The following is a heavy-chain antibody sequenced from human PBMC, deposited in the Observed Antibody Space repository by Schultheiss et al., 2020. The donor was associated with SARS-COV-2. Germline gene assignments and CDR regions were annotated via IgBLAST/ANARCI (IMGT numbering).Heavy chain of an antibody. CDR1: GYTFTSYG. J-gene: IGHJ6*02. Sequence: ASVKVSCKASGYTFTSYGISWVRQAPGQGLEWMGWTNANSGGTNYARQFQGRVTMTRDTSTSTVYMELSSLRSEDTAVYYCARELIVVVPAALIETYYYYGMDVWGQGTTVTVSS. CDR3: ARELIVVVPAALIETYYYYGMDV. CDR2: TNANSGGT. D-gene: IGHD2-2*01. V-gene: IGHV1-18*04.